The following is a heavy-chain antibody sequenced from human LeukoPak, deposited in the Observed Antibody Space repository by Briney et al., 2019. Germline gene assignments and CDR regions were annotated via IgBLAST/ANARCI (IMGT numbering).Heavy chain of an antibody. CDR3: ARDIDWAFDY. CDR1: GFSLSTYG. V-gene: IGHV3-30*02. CDR2: IRNDGSNK. D-gene: IGHD3-9*01. Sequence: PGGSLRLSCAASGFSLSTYGIHWVRQPPGKGLEWVTLIRNDGSNKFYADSVKGRFTISRDNSKNTLYLRMNSLRAEDTAVYYCARDIDWAFDYWGQGTLVTVSS. J-gene: IGHJ4*02.